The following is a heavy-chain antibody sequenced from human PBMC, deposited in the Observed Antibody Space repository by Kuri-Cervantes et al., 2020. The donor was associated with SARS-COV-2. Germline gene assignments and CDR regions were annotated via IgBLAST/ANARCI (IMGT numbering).Heavy chain of an antibody. V-gene: IGHV3-48*03. CDR1: GFTFSSYE. D-gene: IGHD6-19*01. CDR2: ISSSGSTI. CDR3: AREMWVAVAGNPQGFDY. J-gene: IGHJ4*02. Sequence: GESLKISCAASGFTFSSYEMNWVRQAPGKGLEWVSYISSSGSTIYYADSVKGRFTISRDNSKNTLYLQMNSLRAEDTAVYYCAREMWVAVAGNPQGFDYWGQGTLVTVSS.